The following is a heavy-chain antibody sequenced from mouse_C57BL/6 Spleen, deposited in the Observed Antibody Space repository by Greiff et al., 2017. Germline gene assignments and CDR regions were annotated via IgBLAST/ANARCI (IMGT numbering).Heavy chain of an antibody. CDR1: GFSLTSYG. Sequence: VKLMESGPGLVAPSQSLSITCTVSGFSLTSYGVHWVRQPPGKGLEWLVVIWSDGSTTYNSALKSRLSISKDNSKSQVFLKMNSLQTDDTAMYYCARHISYYSNYEAMDYWGQGTSVTVSS. D-gene: IGHD2-5*01. J-gene: IGHJ4*01. V-gene: IGHV2-6-1*01. CDR2: IWSDGST. CDR3: ARHISYYSNYEAMDY.